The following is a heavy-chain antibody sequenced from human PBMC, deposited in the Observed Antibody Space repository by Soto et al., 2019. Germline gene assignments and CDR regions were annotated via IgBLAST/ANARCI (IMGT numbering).Heavy chain of an antibody. V-gene: IGHV3-30*18. Sequence: VQLVESGGGVVQPGRSLRLSCAASGFTFSSYGMHWVRQAPGKGLEWVAVISYDGSNKYYADSVKGRFTISRDNSKNTLYLRMNSLRAEDTAVYYCAKDKGSGSYYLPYYYGMDVWGQGTTVTVSS. J-gene: IGHJ6*02. CDR3: AKDKGSGSYYLPYYYGMDV. CDR2: ISYDGSNK. CDR1: GFTFSSYG. D-gene: IGHD3-10*01.